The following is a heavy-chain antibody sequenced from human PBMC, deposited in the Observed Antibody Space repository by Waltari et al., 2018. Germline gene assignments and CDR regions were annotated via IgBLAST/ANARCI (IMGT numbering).Heavy chain of an antibody. D-gene: IGHD1-26*01. CDR2: IYTGGST. CDR3: ARDGNSSFHFDY. J-gene: IGHJ4*02. CDR1: GFTVSTTY. Sequence: EVQLVESGGGLIQPGGSLRLSCAVSGFTVSTTYMPWVRQTPGKGMEWVSTIYTGGSTYYAESVKGRFTISRDNSKNTLYLQMNSLRAEDTAVYFCARDGNSSFHFDYWGQGTLVTVSS. V-gene: IGHV3-53*01.